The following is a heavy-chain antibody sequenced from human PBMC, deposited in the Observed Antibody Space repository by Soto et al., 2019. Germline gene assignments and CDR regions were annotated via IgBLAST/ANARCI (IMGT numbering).Heavy chain of an antibody. Sequence: GASVKVSCKASGYTFTGYYMHWVRQAPGQGLEWMGWINPNSGGTNYAQKFQGWVTMTRDTSISTAYMELSSLRSEDTAVYYCARDRGSRIAARPRWFDPWGQGTLVTVSS. CDR1: GYTFTGYY. CDR2: INPNSGGT. CDR3: ARDRGSRIAARPRWFDP. V-gene: IGHV1-2*04. D-gene: IGHD6-6*01. J-gene: IGHJ5*02.